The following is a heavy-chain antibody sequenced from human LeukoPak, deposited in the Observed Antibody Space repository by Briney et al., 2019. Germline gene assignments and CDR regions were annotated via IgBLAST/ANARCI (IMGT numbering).Heavy chain of an antibody. CDR1: GGSISSGGYY. J-gene: IGHJ4*02. CDR3: ARDIGTTAREESSYFDY. D-gene: IGHD2/OR15-2a*01. CDR2: IYYSGST. V-gene: IGHV4-61*08. Sequence: SETLSLTCTVSGGSISSGGYYWSWIRQHPGKGLEWIGYIYYSGSTNYNPSLKSRVTISVDTSKNQFSLKLSSVTAADTAVYYCARDIGTTAREESSYFDYWGQGTLVTVSS.